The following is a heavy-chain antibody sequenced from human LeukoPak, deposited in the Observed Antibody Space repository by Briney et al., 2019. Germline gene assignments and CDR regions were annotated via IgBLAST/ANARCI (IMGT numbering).Heavy chain of an antibody. J-gene: IGHJ6*02. D-gene: IGHD3-22*01. V-gene: IGHV1-18*01. CDR2: ISAYNGNT. CDR1: GYTFTSYG. Sequence: ASVEVSCKASGYTFTSYGISWVRQAPGQGLEWMGWISAYNGNTNYAQKLQGRVTMTTDTSTSTAYMELRSLRSDDTAVYYCARDRYYDSSGPDSYYYYYGMDVWGQGTTVTVSS. CDR3: ARDRYYDSSGPDSYYYYYGMDV.